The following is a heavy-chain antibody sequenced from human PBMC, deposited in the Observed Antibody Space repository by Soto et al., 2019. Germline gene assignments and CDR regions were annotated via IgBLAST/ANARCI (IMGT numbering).Heavy chain of an antibody. CDR2: IIPIFGTA. V-gene: IGHV1-69*13. Sequence: RASVKVSCKASGGTFSSYAISWVRQAPGQGLEWMGGIIPIFGTANYAQKFQGRVTITADESTSTAYMELSSLRSEDTAVYYCARAAVSYSSSDYFDYWGQGTLVTVSS. CDR3: ARAAVSYSSSDYFDY. D-gene: IGHD6-6*01. CDR1: GGTFSSYA. J-gene: IGHJ4*02.